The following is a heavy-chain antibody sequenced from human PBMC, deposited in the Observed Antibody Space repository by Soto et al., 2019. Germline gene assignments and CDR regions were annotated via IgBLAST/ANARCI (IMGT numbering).Heavy chain of an antibody. D-gene: IGHD2-15*01. J-gene: IGHJ6*02. CDR3: AKRVDYYGMDV. Sequence: ASVKVACKASGGTFSSYTISWVRQAPGQGLEWMGRIIPILGIANYAQKFQGRVTITADKSTSTAYMELSSLRSEDTAVYYCAKRVDYYGMDVWGQGTTVTVSS. CDR1: GGTFSSYT. CDR2: IIPILGIA. V-gene: IGHV1-69*02.